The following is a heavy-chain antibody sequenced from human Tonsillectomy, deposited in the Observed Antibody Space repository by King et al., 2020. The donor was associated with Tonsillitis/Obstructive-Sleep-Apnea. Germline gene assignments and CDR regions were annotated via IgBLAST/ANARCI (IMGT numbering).Heavy chain of an antibody. CDR3: ARNWAMIVAVTTSLYT. CDR2: ISYDETKK. Sequence: VQLVESGGDVVQPGRSLRLSCAASGFTFSSYAMYWVRQAPGKGLEWGAIISYDETKKHYSDSVKGRFTISRDNSKNTLYLKMNSMRAEDTAVDYCARNWAMIVAVTTSLYTCGEGTTVTASS. CDR1: GFTFSSYA. J-gene: IGHJ6*04. V-gene: IGHV3-30*04. D-gene: IGHD3-22*01.